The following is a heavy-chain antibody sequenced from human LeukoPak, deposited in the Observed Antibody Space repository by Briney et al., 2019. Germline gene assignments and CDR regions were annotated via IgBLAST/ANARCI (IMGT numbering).Heavy chain of an antibody. D-gene: IGHD6-19*01. CDR1: GYTFTGYY. CDR3: ARRTVAGTYFDY. CDR2: INPNSGGT. J-gene: IGHJ4*02. V-gene: IGHV1-2*02. Sequence: ASVKVSCKASGYTFTGYYMHWVRQAPGQGLEWMGWINPNSGGTNYAQKFQGRVTMTRDTSISTAYMELSRLRSDDTAVYYCARRTVAGTYFDYWGQGTLVTVSS.